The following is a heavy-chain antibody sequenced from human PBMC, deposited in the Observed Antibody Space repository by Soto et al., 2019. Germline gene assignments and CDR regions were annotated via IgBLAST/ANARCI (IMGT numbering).Heavy chain of an antibody. CDR2: INPNSGGT. Sequence: GASVKVSCKASGYTFIGYYIHWVRQAPGQGLEWMGWINPNSGGTNYAQRFQAWVTMTRDRSISTAYMELSRVKSDDTAVYYCARVGGGLASLGYYGMDVWGQGTTVTVSS. CDR3: ARVGGGLASLGYYGMDV. CDR1: GYTFIGYY. V-gene: IGHV1-2*04. D-gene: IGHD3-10*01. J-gene: IGHJ6*02.